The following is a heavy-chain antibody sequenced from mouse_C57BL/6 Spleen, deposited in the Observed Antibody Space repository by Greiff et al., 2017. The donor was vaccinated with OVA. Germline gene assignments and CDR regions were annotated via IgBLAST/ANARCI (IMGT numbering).Heavy chain of an antibody. Sequence: VQLKESGPGLVKPSQTVFLTCTVTGISITTGNYRWSWIRQFPGNKLEWIGYIYYSGTITYNPSLTSRPTITRDTPKNQFFLKMNSLTAEDTATYYCARHWDGGYYFDYWGQVTTLTVSS. CDR1: GISITTGNYR. CDR3: ARHWDGGYYFDY. CDR2: IYYSGTI. V-gene: IGHV3-5*01. D-gene: IGHD4-1*01. J-gene: IGHJ2*01.